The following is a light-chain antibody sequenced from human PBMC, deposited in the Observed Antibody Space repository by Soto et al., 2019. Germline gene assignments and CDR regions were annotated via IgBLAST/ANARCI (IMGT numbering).Light chain of an antibody. V-gene: IGLV2-11*01. Sequence: SVLTQPRSVSGSPGQSVTISCTGTSSDVGGYNYVSWYQQHPGKAPKLMIYDVSKRPSGVPDRFSGSKSGNTASLTISGLQAEDEADYYCCSYAGSYPHVVFGGGTKLTVL. J-gene: IGLJ2*01. CDR3: CSYAGSYPHVV. CDR2: DVS. CDR1: SSDVGGYNY.